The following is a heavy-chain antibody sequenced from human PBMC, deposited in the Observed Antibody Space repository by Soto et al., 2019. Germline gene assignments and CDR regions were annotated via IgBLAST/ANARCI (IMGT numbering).Heavy chain of an antibody. CDR2: IYYSGST. Sequence: PSETLSLTCTVSGGSIGSSSYYWGWIRQPPGKGLEWIGSIYYSGSTYYNPSLKSRVTISVDTSKNQFSLKLSSVTAADTAVYYCARSYYYGMDVWGQGTTVTVSS. CDR1: GGSIGSSSYY. V-gene: IGHV4-39*01. J-gene: IGHJ6*02. CDR3: ARSYYYGMDV.